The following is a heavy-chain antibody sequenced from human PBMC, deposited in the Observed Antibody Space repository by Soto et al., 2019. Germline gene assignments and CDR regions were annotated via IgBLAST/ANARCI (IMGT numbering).Heavy chain of an antibody. Sequence: HPGGSVRFSCAASGFTFGSHGIHWVRHAPRKGLEWVAVISYDETNEHYVDSVKGRFTISRDNSKSILYLQMNRLRPEDTAVYKCAKDLRTTISDYGMDVWGQGTTVTVSS. CDR2: ISYDETNE. V-gene: IGHV3-30*18. J-gene: IGHJ6*01. CDR1: GFTFGSHG. CDR3: AKDLRTTISDYGMDV.